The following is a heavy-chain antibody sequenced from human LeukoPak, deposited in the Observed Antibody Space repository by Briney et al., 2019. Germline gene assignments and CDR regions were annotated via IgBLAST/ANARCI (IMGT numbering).Heavy chain of an antibody. Sequence: SGTLSLTCTISGGSISSSSYYWGWIRQPPGKGLEWIGSIYYSGSTYYNPSLKSRVTISVDTSNNQFSLKLSSVTAADTAVYYCARLLRGNSGGKFWGQGTLVTVSS. J-gene: IGHJ4*02. CDR3: ARLLRGNSGGKF. D-gene: IGHD2-15*01. V-gene: IGHV4-39*01. CDR2: IYYSGST. CDR1: GGSISSSSYY.